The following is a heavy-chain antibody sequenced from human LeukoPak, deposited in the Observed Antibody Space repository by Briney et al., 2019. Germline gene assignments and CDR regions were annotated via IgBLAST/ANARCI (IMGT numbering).Heavy chain of an antibody. V-gene: IGHV1-69*13. CDR1: GGTFSSYA. Sequence: SVKVSCKASGGTFSSYAISWVRQAPGQGLEWMGGIIPIFGTANYAQKFQGRVTITADESTSTAYMELSSLRSEDTAVYYCARDFCSTSCNLGYWGQGTLVTVSS. CDR3: ARDFCSTSCNLGY. D-gene: IGHD2-2*01. CDR2: IIPIFGTA. J-gene: IGHJ4*02.